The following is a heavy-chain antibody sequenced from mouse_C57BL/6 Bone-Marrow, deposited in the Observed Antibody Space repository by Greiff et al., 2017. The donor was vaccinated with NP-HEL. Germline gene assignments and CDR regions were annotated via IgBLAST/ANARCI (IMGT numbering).Heavy chain of an antibody. Sequence: QVQLQQSGPGLVQPSQSLSITCTVSGFSLTSYGVHWVRQSPGKGLEWLGVIWRGGSTDYNVAFMSRLSITKDNSKSQVFFKMNSLQADDTAIYYCAKKGDYDVGYWYFDVWGTGTTVTVSS. V-gene: IGHV2-5*01. J-gene: IGHJ1*03. CDR1: GFSLTSYG. CDR3: AKKGDYDVGYWYFDV. D-gene: IGHD2-4*01. CDR2: IWRGGST.